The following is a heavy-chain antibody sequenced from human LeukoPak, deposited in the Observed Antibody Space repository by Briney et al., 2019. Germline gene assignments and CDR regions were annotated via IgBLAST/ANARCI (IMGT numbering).Heavy chain of an antibody. CDR3: ATTYYYDSSGSWVFDY. J-gene: IGHJ4*02. CDR1: GGTFSSYA. Sequence: ASVKVSCKASGGTFSSYAISWVRQAPGQGLEWMGGIIPIFGTANYAQKFQGRVTITTDESTSTAYMELSSLRSEDTAVYYCATTYYYDSSGSWVFDYWGQGTLVTVSS. D-gene: IGHD3-22*01. CDR2: IIPIFGTA. V-gene: IGHV1-69*05.